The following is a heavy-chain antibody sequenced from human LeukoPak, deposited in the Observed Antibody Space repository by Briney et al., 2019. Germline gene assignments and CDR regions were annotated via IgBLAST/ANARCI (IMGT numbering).Heavy chain of an antibody. V-gene: IGHV3-30*04. Sequence: PGGSLRLSCAASGFTFSSYTMHWVRQAPGKGLEWVAVISYDGSNKYYADSVKGRFTISRDNAKNTLYLQMNSLRAEDTAVYYCARALRGSGTFDYWGQGTLVTVSS. CDR2: ISYDGSNK. D-gene: IGHD1-1*01. CDR1: GFTFSSYT. J-gene: IGHJ4*02. CDR3: ARALRGSGTFDY.